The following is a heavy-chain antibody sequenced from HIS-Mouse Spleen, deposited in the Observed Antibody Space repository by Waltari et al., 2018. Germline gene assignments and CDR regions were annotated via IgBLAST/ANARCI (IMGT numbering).Heavy chain of an antibody. V-gene: IGHV4-39*07. Sequence: QLQLQESGPGLVKPSETLSLTCTVSGGSISSSRSYWGWIRQPPGKGLEWIGSIYYSGSTYYNPSLRRRVTISVDTSKNQCSLKLSSGTAADTAVYYCAREIPYSSSWYDWYFDLWGRGTLVTVSS. CDR2: IYYSGST. CDR3: AREIPYSSSWYDWYFDL. CDR1: GGSISSSRSY. J-gene: IGHJ2*01. D-gene: IGHD6-13*01.